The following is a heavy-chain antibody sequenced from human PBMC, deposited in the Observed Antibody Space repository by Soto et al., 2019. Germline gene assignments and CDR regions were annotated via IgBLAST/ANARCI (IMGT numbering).Heavy chain of an antibody. Sequence: SETLSLTCAVSGASISTNNWWSWVRQPPGKGLEWIGEVYHSGSTNCNPSLKSRVTISIDKSKNQFSLRLTSMTAADTAVYYCAVPGAGDFDYWSQVTLVTVSS. CDR1: GASISTNNW. CDR2: VYHSGST. D-gene: IGHD6-13*01. V-gene: IGHV4-4*02. CDR3: AVPGAGDFDY. J-gene: IGHJ4*02.